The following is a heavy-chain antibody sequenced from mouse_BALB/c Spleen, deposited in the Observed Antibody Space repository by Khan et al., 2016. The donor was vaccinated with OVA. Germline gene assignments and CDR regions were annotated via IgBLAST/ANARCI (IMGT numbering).Heavy chain of an antibody. CDR1: GYSITSEYA. J-gene: IGHJ3*01. CDR3: ARKDYYDYDPFPY. Sequence: EVQLQESGPGLVKPSQSLSLTCTVTGYSITSEYAWNWIRQFPGNKLEWMGYINYSGNTRFNPSLKSRTSINRDTSKNQFFLQLNSVTTEDTATYYCARKDYYDYDPFPYWGQGTLVTVSA. D-gene: IGHD2-4*01. CDR2: INYSGNT. V-gene: IGHV3-2*02.